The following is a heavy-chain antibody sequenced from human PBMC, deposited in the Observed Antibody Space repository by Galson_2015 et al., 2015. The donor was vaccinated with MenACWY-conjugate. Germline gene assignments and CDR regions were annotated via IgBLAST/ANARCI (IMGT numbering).Heavy chain of an antibody. Sequence: ETLSLTCAVYDGSFSGYYWSWIRQPPGKGLEWIGEINHSGSTDYNPSLKSRVTISVDTSKNQFSLKLSSVTAADTAVYYCVRARRGYSYGYGDYWGQGTLVTVSS. V-gene: IGHV4-34*01. D-gene: IGHD5-18*01. CDR2: INHSGST. CDR3: VRARRGYSYGYGDY. CDR1: DGSFSGYY. J-gene: IGHJ4*02.